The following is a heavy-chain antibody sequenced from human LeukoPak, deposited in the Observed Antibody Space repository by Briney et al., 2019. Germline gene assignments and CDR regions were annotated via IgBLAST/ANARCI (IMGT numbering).Heavy chain of an antibody. CDR1: GGTFSSYA. D-gene: IGHD2-2*01. CDR3: AAQYCSSTSCYALGDY. CDR2: IIPIFGTA. J-gene: IGHJ4*02. Sequence: SVKVSCKASGGTFSSYAISWVRQAPGQGLEWMGEIIPIFGTANYAQKFQGRVTITADESTSTAYMELSSLRSEDTAVYYCAAQYCSSTSCYALGDYWGQGTLVTVSS. V-gene: IGHV1-69*13.